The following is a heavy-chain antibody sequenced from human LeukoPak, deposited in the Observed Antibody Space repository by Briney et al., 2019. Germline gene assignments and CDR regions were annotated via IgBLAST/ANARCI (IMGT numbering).Heavy chain of an antibody. Sequence: PGGSLRLSCAASGFTFSSYSMNWVRQAPGKGLEWVSYTSSSSSTIYYADSVKGRFTISRDNAKNSLYLQMNSLRAEDTAVYYCAEGPYYDILTGYSSDAFHIWGQGTVVTVSS. D-gene: IGHD3-9*01. CDR2: TSSSSSTI. CDR3: AEGPYYDILTGYSSDAFHI. V-gene: IGHV3-48*01. J-gene: IGHJ3*02. CDR1: GFTFSSYS.